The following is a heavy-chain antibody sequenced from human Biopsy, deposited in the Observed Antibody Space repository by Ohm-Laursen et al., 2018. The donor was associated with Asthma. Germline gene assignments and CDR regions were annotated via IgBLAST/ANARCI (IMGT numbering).Heavy chain of an antibody. V-gene: IGHV3-23*01. Sequence: GSLRLSCAASGFAFNSSSMTWVRQAPGKGLEWVSSISASGVRTFYADSVKGRFTVSRDSSRNTLYLQLSTLRVEDTAVYFCAKITTDRQKANNWFDPWGQGTLVTVSS. CDR2: ISASGVRT. D-gene: IGHD3-22*01. J-gene: IGHJ5*02. CDR1: GFAFNSSS. CDR3: AKITTDRQKANNWFDP.